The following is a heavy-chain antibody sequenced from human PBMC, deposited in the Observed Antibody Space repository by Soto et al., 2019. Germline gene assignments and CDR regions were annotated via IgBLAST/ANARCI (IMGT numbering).Heavy chain of an antibody. D-gene: IGHD4-17*01. CDR3: AALPTVTRVGNAFDI. J-gene: IGHJ3*02. V-gene: IGHV3-21*01. CDR1: GFTFSSYS. Sequence: EVQLVESGGGLVKPGGSLRLSCAASGFTFSSYSMNWVRQAPGKGLEWVSSISSSSSYIYYADSVKGRFTISRDNAKNSLYLQMNSLRAEDTAVYYCAALPTVTRVGNAFDIWGQGTMVTVSS. CDR2: ISSSSSYI.